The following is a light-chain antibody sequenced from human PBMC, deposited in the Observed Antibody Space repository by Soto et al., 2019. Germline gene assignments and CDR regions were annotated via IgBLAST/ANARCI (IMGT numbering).Light chain of an antibody. CDR1: QSVGSSY. J-gene: IGKJ1*01. CDR3: QQYSGSPPWT. Sequence: EIVLTQSPGTLSLSPGERATLSCRASQSVGSSYLAWYQQKPGQAPRLLIYAAYSRATGIPDRFSGSGSGTDFTRTISRLEPEYFAVYYCQQYSGSPPWTFGHVTKVEIK. CDR2: AAY. V-gene: IGKV3-20*01.